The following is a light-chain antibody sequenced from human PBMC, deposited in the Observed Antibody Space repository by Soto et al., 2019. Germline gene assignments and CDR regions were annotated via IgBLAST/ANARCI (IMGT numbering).Light chain of an antibody. CDR3: QQSYSSPTT. Sequence: DIQMTQSPSFLSASVGDRVTITCRASQSIGKHLNWYQQKPGKAPKFLIYGASTLQSGVPSRFTGSGSGTDFTLTVNSVQAEDFAIYYCQQSYSSPTTFGQGTRLEI. V-gene: IGKV1-39*01. CDR1: QSIGKH. J-gene: IGKJ5*01. CDR2: GAS.